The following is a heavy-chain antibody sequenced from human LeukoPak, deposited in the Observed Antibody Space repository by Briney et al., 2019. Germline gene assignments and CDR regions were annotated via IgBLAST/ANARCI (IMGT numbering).Heavy chain of an antibody. Sequence: PSETLSLTCTVSGGSISSSSYYWGWIRQPPGKGLEWIGSIYYSGSTYYNPSLKSRVTISVDTSKNQFSLKLTSVTAADTAMYYCARRLAGTDDYWGQGTLVTVSS. CDR2: IYYSGST. CDR1: GGSISSSSYY. J-gene: IGHJ4*02. CDR3: ARRLAGTDDY. V-gene: IGHV4-39*01. D-gene: IGHD6-13*01.